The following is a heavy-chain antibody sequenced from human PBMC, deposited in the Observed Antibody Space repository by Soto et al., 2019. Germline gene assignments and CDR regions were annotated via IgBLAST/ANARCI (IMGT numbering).Heavy chain of an antibody. CDR3: ARFRGYNYGPVDY. CDR1: GASISTNGYY. D-gene: IGHD5-18*01. Sequence: QLQLQESGPGLVKPSETLSLTCAVSGASISTNGYYWGWIRQPPGKGPEWIGSMYHSGSTYYNPPLKSRVTISVDTSKNELSLKMSSVTAADTAMFYCARFRGYNYGPVDYWGQGTLVTVSS. CDR2: MYHSGST. J-gene: IGHJ4*02. V-gene: IGHV4-39*01.